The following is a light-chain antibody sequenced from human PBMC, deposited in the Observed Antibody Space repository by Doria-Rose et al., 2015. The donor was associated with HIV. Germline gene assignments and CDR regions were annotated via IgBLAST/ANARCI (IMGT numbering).Light chain of an antibody. V-gene: IGKV4-1*01. CDR3: QQYYDTPS. CDR1: QSLLYTSKNY. J-gene: IGKJ3*01. Sequence: DIRMTQSPESLGMSLGERATLNCKSNQSLLYTSKNYLAWYQHKPGQPPNLLIYWASTRQSGVPARFSGSGSGTDCTLTISSLEAEDVAVYYCQQYYDTPSFGPGTTVDIK. CDR2: WAS.